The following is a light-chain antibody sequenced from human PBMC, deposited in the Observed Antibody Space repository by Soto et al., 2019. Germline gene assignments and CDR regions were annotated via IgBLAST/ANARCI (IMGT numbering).Light chain of an antibody. J-gene: IGLJ1*01. CDR2: YDS. Sequence: SYELTQPPSVSVAPEKTATITCGGNNIGNKRVHWYRQKPGQAPVLVISYDSDRPSGIPERFSGSNSGNTATLTISRVEVGDEAHYYCQVWAIMTDNYVFGPGTKLTVL. V-gene: IGLV3-21*04. CDR1: NIGNKR. CDR3: QVWAIMTDNYV.